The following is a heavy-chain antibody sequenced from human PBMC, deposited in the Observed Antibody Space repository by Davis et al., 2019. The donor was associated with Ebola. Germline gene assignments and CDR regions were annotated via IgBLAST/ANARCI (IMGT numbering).Heavy chain of an antibody. J-gene: IGHJ4*02. D-gene: IGHD1-1*01. CDR3: ASGGIQLRFSEFDY. CDR1: GYTFTTHA. Sequence: ASVTVSCKASGYTFTTHAMHWVRQAPGQRLEWMGWINAGNVYTKYSQKFQGRVTITRDTSASTAYMDLSSLRSEDTAVYYCASGGIQLRFSEFDYWGQGTLVTVSS. V-gene: IGHV1-3*01. CDR2: INAGNVYT.